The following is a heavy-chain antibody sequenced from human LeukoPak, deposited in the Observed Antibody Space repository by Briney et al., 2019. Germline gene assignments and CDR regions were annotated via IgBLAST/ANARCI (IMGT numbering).Heavy chain of an antibody. CDR1: GFTVSSNY. CDR2: IYSSGIT. Sequence: GGSLRLSCAASGFTVSSNYMSWVRQAPGEGLGWISIIYSSGITKYADSVKGGFTISRDNSKNTLYLQMDSLRAEDTAVYYCAGGNPTAPTNGFLDYWGQGTLVTVSS. J-gene: IGHJ4*02. V-gene: IGHV3-53*01. CDR3: AGGNPTAPTNGFLDY. D-gene: IGHD1-14*01.